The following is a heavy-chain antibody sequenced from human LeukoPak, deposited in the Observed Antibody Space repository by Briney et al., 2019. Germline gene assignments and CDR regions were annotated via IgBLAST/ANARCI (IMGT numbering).Heavy chain of an antibody. V-gene: IGHV3-23*01. CDR1: GFTFNSYG. Sequence: GGSLRLSCAGSGFTFNSYGLHWVRQAPGKGLEWVSVISASGTTTFYTDSVKGRFTISRDNSKNMLYLQLSSLRAEDAAVYYCAKSLTTLSRGGFDYWGQGTLVTVSS. CDR2: ISASGTTT. CDR3: AKSLTTLSRGGFDY. J-gene: IGHJ4*02. D-gene: IGHD4/OR15-4a*01.